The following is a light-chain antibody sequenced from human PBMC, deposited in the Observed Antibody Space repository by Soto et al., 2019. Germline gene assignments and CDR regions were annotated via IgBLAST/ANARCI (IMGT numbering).Light chain of an antibody. CDR1: NSDVGAYNF. J-gene: IGLJ3*02. CDR3: RSFASDTTWV. CDR2: DVT. V-gene: IGLV2-14*03. Sequence: QSALTQPASVSGSPGQSITISCTGTNSDVGAYNFVSWYQQHPGKAPKLMIYDVTNRPSGVSSRFSGSKSGHTASLLISGLLDEDEADYDCRSFASDTTWVFGGGTQLTVL.